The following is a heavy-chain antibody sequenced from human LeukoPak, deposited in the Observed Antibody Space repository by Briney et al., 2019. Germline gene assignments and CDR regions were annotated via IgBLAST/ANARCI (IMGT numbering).Heavy chain of an antibody. CDR2: IRGTSTDI. CDR1: GFTFSDYY. J-gene: IGHJ6*02. V-gene: IGHV3-11*05. Sequence: GGALRLSCVVSGFTFSDYYMSWVRQAPGKGLEWISYIRGTSTDIKIADSVKGGFTISRDNAQNTLYLQMTSLRAEDTAVYYCVRDNTNYNNYHGMDVWGQGTTVTVSS. CDR3: VRDNTNYNNYHGMDV. D-gene: IGHD2-8*01.